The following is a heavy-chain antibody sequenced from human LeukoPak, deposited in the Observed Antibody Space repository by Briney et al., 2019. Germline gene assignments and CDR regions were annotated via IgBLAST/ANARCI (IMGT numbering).Heavy chain of an antibody. Sequence: GGSLRLSCAASGFTFSSYWMSRVRQAPGKGLEWVANIKQDGSEKYYVDSVKGRFTISRDNAKNSLYPQMNSLRAEDTALYYCARVYSGSNDYWGQGTLVTVSS. V-gene: IGHV3-7*03. CDR2: IKQDGSEK. CDR3: ARVYSGSNDY. D-gene: IGHD1-26*01. CDR1: GFTFSSYW. J-gene: IGHJ4*02.